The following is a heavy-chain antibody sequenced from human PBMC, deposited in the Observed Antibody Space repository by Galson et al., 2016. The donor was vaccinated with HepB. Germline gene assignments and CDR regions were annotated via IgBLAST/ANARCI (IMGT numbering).Heavy chain of an antibody. Sequence: SLRLSCAASGFTVSGNYMNWVRQAPGKGLEWVSVIYSGGTTYYADSVKGRFTISRDNSKNTLYLHMSSLRAEDTAVYYCARDSLYRDYFDYWGQGTLVTVSS. CDR3: ARDSLYRDYFDY. V-gene: IGHV3-53*01. J-gene: IGHJ4*02. CDR1: GFTVSGNY. CDR2: IYSGGTT. D-gene: IGHD3-16*02.